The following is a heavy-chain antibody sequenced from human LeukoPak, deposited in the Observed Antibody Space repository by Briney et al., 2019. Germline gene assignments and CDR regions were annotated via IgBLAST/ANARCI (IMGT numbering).Heavy chain of an antibody. V-gene: IGHV1-18*01. Sequence: ASVKVSCKASGYTFTSYGISWVRQAPGQGLEWMGWISAYNGNTNCAQKLQGRVTMTTDTSTSTAYMELRSLRSDDTAVYYCARGSCSSTSCYPTEGYWGQGTLVTVSS. CDR1: GYTFTSYG. CDR3: ARGSCSSTSCYPTEGY. D-gene: IGHD2-2*01. CDR2: ISAYNGNT. J-gene: IGHJ4*02.